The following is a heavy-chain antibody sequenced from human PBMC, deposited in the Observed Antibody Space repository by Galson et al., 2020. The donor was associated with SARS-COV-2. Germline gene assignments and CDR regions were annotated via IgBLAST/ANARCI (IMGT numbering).Heavy chain of an antibody. D-gene: IGHD3-3*01. V-gene: IGHV3-21*01. Sequence: GESLKISCAASGFTFSSYSMNWVRQAPGKGLEWVSSISSSSYIYYADSVKGRFTISRDNAKNSLYMQMNSLRAEDTAVYYCARDSAIRFLEWLSPEASYYFDYWGQGTLVTVSS. CDR1: GFTFSSYS. CDR2: ISSSSYI. J-gene: IGHJ4*02. CDR3: ARDSAIRFLEWLSPEASYYFDY.